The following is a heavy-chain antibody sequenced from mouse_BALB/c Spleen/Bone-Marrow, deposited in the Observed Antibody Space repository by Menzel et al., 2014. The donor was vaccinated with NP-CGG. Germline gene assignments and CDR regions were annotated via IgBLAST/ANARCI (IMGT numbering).Heavy chain of an antibody. CDR1: GFTFSSFG. CDR2: ISSGSSTI. V-gene: IGHV5-17*02. CDR3: ARSLITTATYYFDY. J-gene: IGHJ2*01. Sequence: EVKLVESGGGLVQPGGSRKLSCAASGFTFSSFGMHWVRQAPEKGLEWVAYISSGSSTIYYVDTVKGRFTISRDNPKNTLFLQMTSLRSEDTAMYYCARSLITTATYYFDYWGQGTTLTVSS. D-gene: IGHD1-2*01.